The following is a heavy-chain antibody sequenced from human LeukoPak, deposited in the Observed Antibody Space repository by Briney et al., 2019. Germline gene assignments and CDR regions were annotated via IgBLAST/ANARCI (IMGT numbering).Heavy chain of an antibody. J-gene: IGHJ4*02. CDR1: GYTFTSYG. V-gene: IGHV1-18*01. CDR3: ARGEAAAYLGHQDYFDY. D-gene: IGHD6-13*01. Sequence: GASVKVSCKASGYTFTSYGISWVRQAPGQGLEWMGWISAYNGNTNYAQKLQGRVTMTTDTSTSTAYMELRSLRSDDTAVYYCARGEAAAYLGHQDYFDYWDQGTLVTVSS. CDR2: ISAYNGNT.